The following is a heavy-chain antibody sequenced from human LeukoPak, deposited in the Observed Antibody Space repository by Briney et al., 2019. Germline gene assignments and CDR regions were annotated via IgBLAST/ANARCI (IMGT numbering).Heavy chain of an antibody. CDR1: GGSISSYY. D-gene: IGHD1-26*01. CDR2: IYYSGST. J-gene: IGHJ5*02. V-gene: IGHV4-59*08. Sequence: KASETLSLTCTVSGGSISSYYWSWIRQPPGKGLEWIGYIYYSGSTNYNPSLKSRVTISVDTSKNQFSLKLSSVTAADTAVYYCARRRSWSVGATRGWFDPWGQGTLVTVSS. CDR3: ARRRSWSVGATRGWFDP.